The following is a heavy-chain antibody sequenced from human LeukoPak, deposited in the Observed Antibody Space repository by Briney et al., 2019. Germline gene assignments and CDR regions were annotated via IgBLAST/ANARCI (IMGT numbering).Heavy chain of an antibody. D-gene: IGHD5-18*01. Sequence: GRSLRLSCAASGFTFGSYAMHWVRQAPGKGLEWVAVISYDGSNKYYADSVKGRFTISRDNSKNTLYPQMNSLRAEDTAVYYCARDGKHSYGYPRVNYYYYYMDVWGKGTTVTVSS. CDR2: ISYDGSNK. J-gene: IGHJ6*03. CDR1: GFTFGSYA. CDR3: ARDGKHSYGYPRVNYYYYYMDV. V-gene: IGHV3-30*01.